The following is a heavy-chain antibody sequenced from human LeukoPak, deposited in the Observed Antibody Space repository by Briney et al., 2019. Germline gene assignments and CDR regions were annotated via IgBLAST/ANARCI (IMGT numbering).Heavy chain of an antibody. CDR1: GITFSYAW. V-gene: IGHV3-15*01. CDR3: AGSGYAFDD. D-gene: IGHD3-22*01. CDR2: IKSNIDGGTT. Sequence: RTGGSLRLSCVASGITFSYAWMTWVREAPGKGLEWVGLIKSNIDGGTTDYAAPVKGRFTISRDDSKNTVYLQMNSLKTEDTAVYYCAGSGYAFDDWGQGTLVTVSS. J-gene: IGHJ4*02.